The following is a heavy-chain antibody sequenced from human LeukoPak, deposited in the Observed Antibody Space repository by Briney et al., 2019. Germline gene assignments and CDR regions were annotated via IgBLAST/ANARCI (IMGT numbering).Heavy chain of an antibody. CDR3: ARVGSRIVGATKILDY. D-gene: IGHD1-26*01. V-gene: IGHV1-2*02. CDR2: INPNSGGT. CDR1: GYTFTGYY. Sequence: ASVKVSCKASGYTFTGYYMHWVRQAPGQGLEWMGWINPNSGGTNYAQKFQGGVTMTRDTSISTAYMELSRLRSDDTAVYYCARVGSRIVGATKILDYWGQGTLVTVSS. J-gene: IGHJ4*02.